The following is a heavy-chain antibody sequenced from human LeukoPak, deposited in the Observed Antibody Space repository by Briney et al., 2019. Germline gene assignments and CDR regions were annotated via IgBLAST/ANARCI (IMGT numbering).Heavy chain of an antibody. CDR2: ISAYNGNT. Sequence: ASVKVSCKASGYTFTSYGISWVRQAPGQGLEWMGWISAYNGNTNHAQKLQGRVTMTTDTSTSTAYMELRSLRSDDTAVYYCARDFRNWGSGSYYTSGYWGQGTLVTVSS. CDR3: ARDFRNWGSGSYYTSGY. J-gene: IGHJ4*02. D-gene: IGHD3-10*01. V-gene: IGHV1-18*01. CDR1: GYTFTSYG.